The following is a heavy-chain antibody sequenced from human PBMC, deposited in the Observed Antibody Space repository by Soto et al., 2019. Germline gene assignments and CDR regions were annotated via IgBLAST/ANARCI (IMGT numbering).Heavy chain of an antibody. D-gene: IGHD6-6*01. CDR3: AREGAAPYYYYGMDV. CDR2: IYYSGST. Sequence: QVQLQESGPGLVKPSQTLSLTCTVSGGSISSGGYFWSWIRQHPGKGLECIGFIYYSGSTYYNPSLKSRVTISVDTSKNQCSLKLSSVTAADTAVYYCAREGAAPYYYYGMDVWGQGTTVTVSS. CDR1: GGSISSGGYF. V-gene: IGHV4-31*03. J-gene: IGHJ6*02.